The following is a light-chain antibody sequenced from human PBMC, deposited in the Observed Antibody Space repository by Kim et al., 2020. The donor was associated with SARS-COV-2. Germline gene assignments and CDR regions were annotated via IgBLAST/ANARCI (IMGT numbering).Light chain of an antibody. CDR2: DTT. Sequence: GQKVTISCSGSNSNIGRNYISWYPQLPGTAPLLLIYDTTKLPSGIPDRFSASQSGTSATLVITGLQTGDDADYYCGTWDSSLNTAVFGRGTQLTVL. V-gene: IGLV1-51*01. J-gene: IGLJ7*01. CDR1: NSNIGRNY. CDR3: GTWDSSLNTAV.